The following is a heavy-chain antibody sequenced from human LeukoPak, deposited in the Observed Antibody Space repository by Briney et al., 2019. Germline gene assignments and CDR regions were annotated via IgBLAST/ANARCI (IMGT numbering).Heavy chain of an antibody. V-gene: IGHV3-30*03. CDR2: ISYDGSNK. J-gene: IGHJ4*02. CDR1: GFTFSSYG. Sequence: GGSLRLSCAASGFTFSSYGMHWVRQAPGKGLEWVAVISYDGSNKYYADSVKGRFTISRDNSKNTLYLQMNSLRAEDTAVYYCATENYGSLAGWGQGTLVTVSS. CDR3: ATENYGSLAG. D-gene: IGHD2-15*01.